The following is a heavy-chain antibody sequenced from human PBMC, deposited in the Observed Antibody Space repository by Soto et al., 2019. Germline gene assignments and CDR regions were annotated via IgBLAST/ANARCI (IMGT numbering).Heavy chain of an antibody. D-gene: IGHD4-17*01. CDR1: GFSFSTYW. Sequence: ELQLVESGGGLVQPGGSLRLSCVASGFSFSTYWMHWVRQAPGKGLVWVSRINTAGTTTPYADSVTGRFTIPRDNAKNTLYLQRNSRRAEDTAVYYGARGGGDYGDYLDYWGQGALVTVSS. CDR2: INTAGTTT. J-gene: IGHJ4*02. CDR3: ARGGGDYGDYLDY. V-gene: IGHV3-74*01.